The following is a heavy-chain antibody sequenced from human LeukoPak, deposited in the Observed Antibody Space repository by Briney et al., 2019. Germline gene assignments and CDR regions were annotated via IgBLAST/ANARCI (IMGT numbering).Heavy chain of an antibody. CDR1: GGSTSGSY. V-gene: IGHV4-59*01. Sequence: SEALSLTCSVSGGSTSGSYWRWVRQPPGKGLEGIGYIRYTGSTNYNPSLKSRVTISIDTPKNQVSLRLRSVTAADTAVYYCARTGYGRDYYGMDVWGQGTTVTVSS. D-gene: IGHD1-26*01. CDR3: ARTGYGRDYYGMDV. J-gene: IGHJ6*02. CDR2: IRYTGST.